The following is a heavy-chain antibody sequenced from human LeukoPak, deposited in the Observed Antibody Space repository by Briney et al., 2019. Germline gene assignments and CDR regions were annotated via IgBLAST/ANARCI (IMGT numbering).Heavy chain of an antibody. J-gene: IGHJ4*02. CDR1: GCSFSSFW. CDR3: ARLEGYCSGGSCYVPRGFDY. V-gene: IGHV5-51*01. D-gene: IGHD2-15*01. Sequence: GESLKISCKGSGCSFSSFWIVWVRQMAGKGLEWMGIISPGEPKTIYSPSFEGQVTISADKSISTAYLQWSSLKASDTAMYYCARLEGYCSGGSCYVPRGFDYWGEGTLVTVSS. CDR2: ISPGEPKT.